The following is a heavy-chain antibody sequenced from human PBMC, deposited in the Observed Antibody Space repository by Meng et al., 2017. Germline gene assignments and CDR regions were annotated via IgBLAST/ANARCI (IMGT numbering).Heavy chain of an antibody. CDR3: ARDYGDYAWIAKRWFDP. CDR1: GGTFSSYA. V-gene: IGHV1-69*01. CDR2: IIPIFGTA. J-gene: IGHJ5*02. Sequence: QVRLGQVGAEGKKPGSSVKVSCKASGGTFSSYAISWVRQAPGQGLEWMGGIIPIFGTANYAQKFQGRVTITADESTSTAYMELSSLRSEDTAVYYCARDYGDYAWIAKRWFDPWGQGTLVTVSS. D-gene: IGHD4-17*01.